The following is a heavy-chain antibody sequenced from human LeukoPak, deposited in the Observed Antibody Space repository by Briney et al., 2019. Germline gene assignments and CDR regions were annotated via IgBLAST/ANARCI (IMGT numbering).Heavy chain of an antibody. CDR2: ISSSSSYI. CDR3: ARDGELRFLEWLSHDAFDI. V-gene: IGHV3-21*01. CDR1: GFTFNTYS. J-gene: IGHJ3*02. Sequence: GGSLRLSCAASGFTFNTYSMNWVRQAPGKGLEWVSSISSSSSYIYYADSVKGRFTISRDNAKNSLYLQMNSLRADDTAVYYCARDGELRFLEWLSHDAFDIWGQGTMVTVSS. D-gene: IGHD3-3*01.